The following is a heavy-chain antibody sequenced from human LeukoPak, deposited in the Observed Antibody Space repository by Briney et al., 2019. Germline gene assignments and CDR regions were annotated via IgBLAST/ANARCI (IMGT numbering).Heavy chain of an antibody. J-gene: IGHJ6*03. CDR3: AREEGSSWSIYYYYHMDV. D-gene: IGHD6-13*01. CDR1: GFTFSSYW. Sequence: VGSLRLSCAASGFTFSSYWMSWVRQAPGKGLECGANINQEGSEKYYVDSVKGGFTIYRDNAKNSLYLKMTMLRTEDTAGNYGAREEGSSWSIYYYYHMDVWGKGTTVTVSS. V-gene: IGHV3-7*01. CDR2: INQEGSEK.